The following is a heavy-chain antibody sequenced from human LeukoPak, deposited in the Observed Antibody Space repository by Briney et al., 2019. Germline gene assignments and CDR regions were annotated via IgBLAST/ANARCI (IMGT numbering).Heavy chain of an antibody. CDR2: ISGSGGST. V-gene: IGHV3-23*01. CDR3: AKDPSHIADDSY. Sequence: GGSLRLSCAASGFTFSHAWMSWVRQAPGKGLEWVSAISGSGGSTYYADSVKGRFTISRDNSKNTLYLQMNSLRAEDTAVYYCAKDPSHIADDSYWGQGTLVTVSS. J-gene: IGHJ4*02. D-gene: IGHD3-22*01. CDR1: GFTFSHAW.